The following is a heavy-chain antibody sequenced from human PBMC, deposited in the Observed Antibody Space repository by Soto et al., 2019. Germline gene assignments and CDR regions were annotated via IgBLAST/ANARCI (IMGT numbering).Heavy chain of an antibody. D-gene: IGHD3-10*01. CDR2: IVSKTDGETT. CDR1: GFTFGNAW. Sequence: LRLSCAASGFTFGNAWMNWVRHSPGMGLEWVGRIVSKTDGETTDYAAPVKGRFTISRDDSKDTLYLQMDSLKTEDTAVYYCAAIDRPWMIRGTYWGQGTLVTVSS. CDR3: AAIDRPWMIRGTY. J-gene: IGHJ4*02. V-gene: IGHV3-15*07.